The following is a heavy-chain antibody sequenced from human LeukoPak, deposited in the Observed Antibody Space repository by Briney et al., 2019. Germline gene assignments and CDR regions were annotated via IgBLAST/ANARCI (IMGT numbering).Heavy chain of an antibody. CDR3: ARGRGGGYFDF. Sequence: VKVSCKASGYTFTTYNIHWVRQAPGQGVEWMGWITPNSGGTNYAQKFQGRVTMTRDTSISTAYMELSRLRSDGTAAYSCARGRGGGYFDFWGQETLVTVSS. J-gene: IGHJ4*02. V-gene: IGHV1-2*02. D-gene: IGHD2-15*01. CDR1: GYTFTTYN. CDR2: ITPNSGGT.